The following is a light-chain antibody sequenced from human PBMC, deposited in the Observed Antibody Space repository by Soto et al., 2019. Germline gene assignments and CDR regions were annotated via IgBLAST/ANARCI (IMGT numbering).Light chain of an antibody. CDR2: WAS. J-gene: IGKJ1*01. CDR1: QSVFYSPNNKNY. CDR3: EQYLSSPRT. Sequence: DIVMTQSPDSLAVSLGERATINCKSSQSVFYSPNNKNYFGWYQQKPGQPPKLLIYWASTRESGVPDRFSGSGSGTDFTLTISSLQAEDVAVYYCEQYLSSPRTFGQGTKVEIK. V-gene: IGKV4-1*01.